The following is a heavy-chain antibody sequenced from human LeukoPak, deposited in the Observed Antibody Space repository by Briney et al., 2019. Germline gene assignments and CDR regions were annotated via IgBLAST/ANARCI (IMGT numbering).Heavy chain of an antibody. D-gene: IGHD5-18*01. CDR1: GGSISSSSYY. J-gene: IGHJ4*02. CDR2: IYYSGST. V-gene: IGHV4-39*01. CDR3: ARHKIQLWPFDY. Sequence: SETLSLTCTVSGGSISSSSYYWGWIRQPPGKGLEWIGSIYYSGSTYYNPSLKSRVTISVDTSKNQFSLKLSSVTAADTAVYYCARHKIQLWPFDYWGQGTLVTVSS.